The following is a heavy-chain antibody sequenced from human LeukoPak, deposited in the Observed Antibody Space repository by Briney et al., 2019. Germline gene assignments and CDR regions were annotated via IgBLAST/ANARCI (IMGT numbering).Heavy chain of an antibody. Sequence: GGSLRLSCAASGFTFSSYWMHWVRQAPGKGLVWVPSINSAGYRTTYADSVKGRFTISRDNAKNTLYLQMNSLRAEDTAVYYCTTAQRVDIVAENYYGMDVWGQGTTVTVSS. CDR1: GFTFSSYW. D-gene: IGHD5-12*01. CDR3: TTAQRVDIVAENYYGMDV. J-gene: IGHJ6*02. CDR2: INSAGYRT. V-gene: IGHV3-74*01.